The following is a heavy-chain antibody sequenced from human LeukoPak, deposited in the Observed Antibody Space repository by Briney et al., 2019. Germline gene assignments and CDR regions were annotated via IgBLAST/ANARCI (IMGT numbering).Heavy chain of an antibody. D-gene: IGHD3-22*01. V-gene: IGHV3-9*01. CDR2: ISWNSGSI. CDR3: ARAPIGGDYYDSSGPIDY. Sequence: GGSLRLSCAASGFTFDDYAMHWVRQAPGKGLEWVSGISWNSGSIGYADSVKGRFTISRDNAKNSLYLQMNSLRAEDTAVYYCARAPIGGDYYDSSGPIDYWGQGTLVTVSS. CDR1: GFTFDDYA. J-gene: IGHJ4*02.